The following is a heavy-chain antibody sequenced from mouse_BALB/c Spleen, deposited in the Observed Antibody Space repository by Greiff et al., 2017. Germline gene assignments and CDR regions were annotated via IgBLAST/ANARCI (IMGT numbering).Heavy chain of an antibody. Sequence: LQQPGSELVRPGASVKLSCKASGYTFTSYWMHWVKQRHGQGLEWIVNIYPGSGSTNYDEKFKSKGTLTVDTSSSTAYMHLSSLTSEDSAVYYCTRGGVQGYAMDYWGQGTSVTVSS. V-gene: IGHV1S22*01. CDR2: IYPGSGST. J-gene: IGHJ4*01. CDR3: TRGGVQGYAMDY. CDR1: GYTFTSYW. D-gene: IGHD2-14*01.